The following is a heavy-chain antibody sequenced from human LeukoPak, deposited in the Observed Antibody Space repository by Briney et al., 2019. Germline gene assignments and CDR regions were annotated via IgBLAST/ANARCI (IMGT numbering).Heavy chain of an antibody. CDR1: GFTFSSYW. Sequence: GSLRLSCAASGFTFSSYWMHWVRQAPGKGRVWVSRINSDGSSTSYADSVKGRFTISRDNAKNTLSLQMNSLRAEDTAVYYCARGPQSLTTRGSWFDPWGQGTLVTVSS. J-gene: IGHJ5*02. D-gene: IGHD1-14*01. CDR2: INSDGSST. CDR3: ARGPQSLTTRGSWFDP. V-gene: IGHV3-74*01.